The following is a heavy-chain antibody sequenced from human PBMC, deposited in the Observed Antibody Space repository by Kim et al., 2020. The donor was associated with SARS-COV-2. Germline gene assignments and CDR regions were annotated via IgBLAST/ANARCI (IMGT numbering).Heavy chain of an antibody. CDR2: IKSKTDGGTT. D-gene: IGHD1-26*01. CDR1: GFTFSNAW. J-gene: IGHJ6*02. V-gene: IGHV3-15*01. Sequence: GGSLRLSCAASGFTFSNAWMSWVRQAPGKGLEWVGRIKSKTDGGTTDYAAPGKGRFTISRDDSKNTLYLQMNSLKTEDTAVYYCTTEYGGSAASYYYGMDVWGQGTTVTVSS. CDR3: TTEYGGSAASYYYGMDV.